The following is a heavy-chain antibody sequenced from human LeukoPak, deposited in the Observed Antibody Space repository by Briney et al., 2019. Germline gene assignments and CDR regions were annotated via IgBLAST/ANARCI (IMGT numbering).Heavy chain of an antibody. D-gene: IGHD2-21*01. V-gene: IGHV3-53*01. Sequence: GGSLRLSCAASGFTVSSNYMSWVRQAPGKGLEWVSVIYSGGSTYYAGSVKGRFTISRDNSKNILFLQVNNLRVEDTAVYYCARGGRAYSLDYWGQGTLVTVSS. CDR3: ARGGRAYSLDY. J-gene: IGHJ4*02. CDR2: IYSGGST. CDR1: GFTVSSNY.